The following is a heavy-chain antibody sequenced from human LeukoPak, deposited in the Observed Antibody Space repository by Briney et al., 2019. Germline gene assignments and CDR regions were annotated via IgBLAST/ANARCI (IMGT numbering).Heavy chain of an antibody. D-gene: IGHD1-1*01. CDR1: GYSFTSYG. Sequence: ASVKVSCKASGYSFTSYGISWVRQAPGQGCEGRGWISAYNGNTNYAQKLQGRVTMTTDTSTSTAYMELRSLRSDDTAVYYCARDQVQLERRGLRRYGWFDPWGQGTLVTVSS. J-gene: IGHJ5*02. V-gene: IGHV1-18*01. CDR2: ISAYNGNT. CDR3: ARDQVQLERRGLRRYGWFDP.